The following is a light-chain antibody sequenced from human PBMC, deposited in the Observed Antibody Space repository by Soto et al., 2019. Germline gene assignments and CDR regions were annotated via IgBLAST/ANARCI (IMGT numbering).Light chain of an antibody. CDR3: QQYGSSPYV. Sequence: EIVLTQSPGTLSLSPGERGTLSCRASQSVSSSYLAWYQQKPGQAPRLLIYGASRRATGIPDRFSGSGSGTDFTLTISRLEPEDFAVYFCQQYGSSPYVFGQGTKLEIK. V-gene: IGKV3-20*01. J-gene: IGKJ2*01. CDR1: QSVSSSY. CDR2: GAS.